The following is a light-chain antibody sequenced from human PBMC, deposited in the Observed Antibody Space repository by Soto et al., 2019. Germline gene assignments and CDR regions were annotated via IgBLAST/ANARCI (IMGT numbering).Light chain of an antibody. J-gene: IGKJ1*01. CDR1: QSISTL. V-gene: IGKV1-5*01. CDR2: DAS. Sequence: DIQMTQSPSTLSVSVGDRVTITCRASQSISTLLAWYQQKPGKAPELLISDASSLESGVPSRFSGSGSGAEFTLTISSLQPDDFATYYCQQYNSYSLWTFGQGTKVDIK. CDR3: QQYNSYSLWT.